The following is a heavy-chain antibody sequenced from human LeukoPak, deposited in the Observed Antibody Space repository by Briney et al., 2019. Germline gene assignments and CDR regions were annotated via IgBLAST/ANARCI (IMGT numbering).Heavy chain of an antibody. V-gene: IGHV4-39*07. CDR2: IYYTGGT. CDR1: GGSITSPTYY. CDR3: ARDSGTYYYYMDD. Sequence: SETLSLTCTVSGGSITSPTYYWGWVRQPPGKGLEWIGGIYYTGGTYYNPSLESRLSISVETSKNQFSLKLRSVTAADTAVYYCARDSGTYYYYMDDWGKGTTVTVSS. D-gene: IGHD1-26*01. J-gene: IGHJ6*03.